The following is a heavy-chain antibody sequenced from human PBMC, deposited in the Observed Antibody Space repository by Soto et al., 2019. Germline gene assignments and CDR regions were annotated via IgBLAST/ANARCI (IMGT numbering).Heavy chain of an antibody. Sequence: QITLKESGPTLVKPTQTLTLTCTFSGFSLSTSGVGVGWIRQPPGKALEWLALIYWDDDKRYSPSLKSRLTITKDTSKNHVVLTMTNMDPVDTATYYCAHRQDRYCSGGSCPLIDYWGQGTLVTVSS. CDR3: AHRQDRYCSGGSCPLIDY. J-gene: IGHJ4*02. D-gene: IGHD2-15*01. V-gene: IGHV2-5*02. CDR2: IYWDDDK. CDR1: GFSLSTSGVG.